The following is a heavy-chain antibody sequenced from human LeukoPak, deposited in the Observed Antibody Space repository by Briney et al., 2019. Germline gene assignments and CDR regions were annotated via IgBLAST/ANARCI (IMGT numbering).Heavy chain of an antibody. CDR1: GGSISSGDYY. D-gene: IGHD4-23*01. Sequence: SETLSLTCTVSGGSISSGDYYWSWIRQPPGKGLEWIGYIYYSGSTYYNPSLESRVTISVDTSKNQFSLKLSSVTAADTAVYYRARVGDYGGNQNFDYWGQGTLVTVSS. CDR2: IYYSGST. CDR3: ARVGDYGGNQNFDY. J-gene: IGHJ4*02. V-gene: IGHV4-30-4*01.